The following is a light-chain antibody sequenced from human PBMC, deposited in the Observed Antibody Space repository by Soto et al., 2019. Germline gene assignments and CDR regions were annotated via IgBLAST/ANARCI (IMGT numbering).Light chain of an antibody. CDR3: QQSYSVPLT. CDR1: QYIDTY. J-gene: IGKJ4*01. Sequence: DIQMTQSPSSLSATVGDRVTITCRASQYIDTYLNWFQQKPGKAPKLLIYGSSSLQSGVPSSFSGSGSGTDFTLTISSLRPEDFATYYCQQSYSVPLTFSGGTKVDIK. CDR2: GSS. V-gene: IGKV1-39*01.